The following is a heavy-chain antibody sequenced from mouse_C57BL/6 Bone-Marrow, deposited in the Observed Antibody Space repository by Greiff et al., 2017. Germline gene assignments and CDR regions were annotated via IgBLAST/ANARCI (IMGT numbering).Heavy chain of an antibody. CDR2: IFPGSGST. J-gene: IGHJ3*01. D-gene: IGHD2-4*01. Sequence: LVESGPELVRPGASVKISCKAPGYNFTSHWMQWVRQRPGTGLEWIGEIFPGSGSTYYNEKFKGKATLTVDTSSSSAYMQLSSLTSEDSAGYFCARWEYDYDLAWFAYWGQGTLVTVSA. CDR1: GYNFTSHW. CDR3: ARWEYDYDLAWFAY. V-gene: IGHV1-56*01.